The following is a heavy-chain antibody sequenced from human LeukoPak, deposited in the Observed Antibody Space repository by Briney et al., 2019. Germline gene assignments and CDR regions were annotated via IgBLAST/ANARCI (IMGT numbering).Heavy chain of an antibody. CDR3: AKLLGDVTTFDY. Sequence: QPGESLRLSCAGSGFTFSRSWMTWLRQAPGKGLEGVASIKQDGSVEHYMDSVKGRFTISRDNAENSLYLQVNSLRAEDTAVYYCAKLLGDVTTFDYWGQGTLVTVSS. CDR1: GFTFSRSW. CDR2: IKQDGSVE. V-gene: IGHV3-7*01. J-gene: IGHJ4*02. D-gene: IGHD3-16*01.